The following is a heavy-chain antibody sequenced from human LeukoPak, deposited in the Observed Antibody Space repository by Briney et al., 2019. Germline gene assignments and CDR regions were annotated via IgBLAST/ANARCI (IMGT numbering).Heavy chain of an antibody. V-gene: IGHV4-61*05. D-gene: IGHD3-10*01. Sequence: SETLSLTCTVSGGSISSSSYYWGWIRQPPGKGLEWIGYIYYSGSTNYNPSLKSRVTISVDTSKNQFSLKLSSVTAADTAVYYCARRASGSYYYPDYYFDYWGQGTLVTVSS. CDR3: ARRASGSYYYPDYYFDY. CDR2: IYYSGST. J-gene: IGHJ4*02. CDR1: GGSISSSSYY.